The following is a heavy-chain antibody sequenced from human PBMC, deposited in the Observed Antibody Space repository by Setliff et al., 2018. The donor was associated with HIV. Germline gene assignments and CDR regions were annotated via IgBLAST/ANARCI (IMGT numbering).Heavy chain of an antibody. CDR2: IIPMYGVT. Sequence: GASVKVSCKASGGTFSSYVISWVRQAPGQGPEWMGGIIPMYGVTNYAQKFQGRVTVTTDENRSTAYMELNSLRPEDTGVFYCARNGCSGHSYFCEHDYWGQGTLVTVSS. D-gene: IGHD2-21*02. CDR3: ARNGCSGHSYFCEHDY. V-gene: IGHV1-69*05. CDR1: GGTFSSYV. J-gene: IGHJ4*02.